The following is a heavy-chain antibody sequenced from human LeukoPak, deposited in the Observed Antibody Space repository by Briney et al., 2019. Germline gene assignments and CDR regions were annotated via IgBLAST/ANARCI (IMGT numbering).Heavy chain of an antibody. CDR3: AKEREAYCSGGSCYGSDKLFPADY. V-gene: IGHV3-23*01. J-gene: IGHJ4*02. CDR1: GFTFSSYA. CDR2: ISGTGGST. D-gene: IGHD2-15*01. Sequence: GGSLRLSCAASGFTFSSYAMTWVRQAPRKGLEWVSSISGTGGSTFYADSVKGRFTVSRDNSKNTLYLQMNSLKAEDTAIYYCAKEREAYCSGGSCYGSDKLFPADYWGQGTLVTVSS.